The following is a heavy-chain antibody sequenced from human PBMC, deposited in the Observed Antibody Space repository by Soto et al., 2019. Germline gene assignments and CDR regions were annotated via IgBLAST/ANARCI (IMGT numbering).Heavy chain of an antibody. CDR1: GFTFSAYG. V-gene: IGHV3-33*05. CDR2: ISFDSRDK. CDR3: ARVCGGDCGNAFDV. Sequence: QVQLVESGGGVVQPGRSLRLSCAASGFTFSAYGIHWVRQAPGKGLEWVATISFDSRDKLYVDSMNGRLTISRENSRNRLYRQGDSLRAEGTAVYHGARVCGGDCGNAFDVWGQGTVVAVSP. D-gene: IGHD2-21*02. J-gene: IGHJ3*01.